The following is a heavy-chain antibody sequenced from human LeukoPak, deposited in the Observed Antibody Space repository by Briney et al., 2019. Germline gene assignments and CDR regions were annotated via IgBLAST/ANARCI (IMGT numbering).Heavy chain of an antibody. Sequence: GGSLRLSCAASGFTFSCYWMHWVRQAPGKGLVWVSRINSDGSSTSYADSVKGRFTISRDNAKNTLYLQMNSLRAEDTAVYYCARDHIRYYMDVWGKGTTVTVSS. D-gene: IGHD2-2*02. CDR2: INSDGSST. J-gene: IGHJ6*03. V-gene: IGHV3-74*01. CDR3: ARDHIRYYMDV. CDR1: GFTFSCYW.